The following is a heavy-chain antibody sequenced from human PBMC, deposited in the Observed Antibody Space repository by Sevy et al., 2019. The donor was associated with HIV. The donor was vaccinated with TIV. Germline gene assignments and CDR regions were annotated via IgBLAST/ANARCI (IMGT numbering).Heavy chain of an antibody. D-gene: IGHD5-12*01. Sequence: SETLSLTCSVSGGPISSYYWSWIRQPPGKRLEWIGYIHYSGSTNYNPSLNSRLTISVDTSKNQFSLRLTFVTTADTAVYYCARAPPVRSGDDSLNWFDPWGQGILVTVSS. CDR3: ARAPPVRSGDDSLNWFDP. CDR1: GGPISSYY. J-gene: IGHJ5*02. V-gene: IGHV4-59*01. CDR2: IHYSGST.